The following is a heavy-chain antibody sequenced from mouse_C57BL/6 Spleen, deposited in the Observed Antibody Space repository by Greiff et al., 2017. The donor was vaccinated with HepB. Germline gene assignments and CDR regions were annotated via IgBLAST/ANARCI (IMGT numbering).Heavy chain of an antibody. Sequence: EVKLMESGPELVKPGASVKISCKASGYSFTDYNMNWVKQSNGKSLEWIGVINPNYGTTSYNQKFKGKATLTVDQSSSTAYMQLNSLTSEDSAVYYCARDSGYYGRAWFAYWGQGTLVTVSA. CDR2: INPNYGTT. V-gene: IGHV1-39*01. J-gene: IGHJ3*01. CDR1: GYSFTDYN. D-gene: IGHD1-1*01. CDR3: ARDSGYYGRAWFAY.